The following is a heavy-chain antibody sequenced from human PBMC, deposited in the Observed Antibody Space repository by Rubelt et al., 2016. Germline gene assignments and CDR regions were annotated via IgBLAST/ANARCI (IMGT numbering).Heavy chain of an antibody. D-gene: IGHD4-23*01. Sequence: GAGPGLVKPSGTLSLTCAVSGGSISSSNWWSWVRQPPGKGLEWIGEIYHSGSTNYNPSLKSRVTISVDKSKNQFSLKLSSVTAADTAVYYCARDTGDYGGNWENNAFDIWGQGTMVTVSS. CDR1: GGSISSSNW. J-gene: IGHJ3*02. V-gene: IGHV4-4*02. CDR3: ARDTGDYGGNWENNAFDI. CDR2: IYHSGST.